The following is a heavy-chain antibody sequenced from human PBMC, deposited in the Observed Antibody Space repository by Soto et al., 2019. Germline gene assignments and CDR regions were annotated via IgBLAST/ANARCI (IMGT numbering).Heavy chain of an antibody. CDR2: IYYSGST. J-gene: IGHJ6*02. Sequence: SETLSLTCTVSGGSISSSSYYWGWIRQPPGKGLEWIGSIYYSGSTYYNPSLKSRVTISVDTSKNQFSLKLSSVTAADTAVYYCARGHSRKYYDFWSGPYGMDVWGQGTTVTVSS. V-gene: IGHV4-39*01. D-gene: IGHD3-3*01. CDR1: GGSISSSSYY. CDR3: ARGHSRKYYDFWSGPYGMDV.